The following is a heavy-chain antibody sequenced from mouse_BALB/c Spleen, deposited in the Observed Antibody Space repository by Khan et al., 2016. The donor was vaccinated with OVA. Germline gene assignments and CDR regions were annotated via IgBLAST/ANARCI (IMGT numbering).Heavy chain of an antibody. D-gene: IGHD2-10*01. CDR3: ARPPYFSYVLDS. Sequence: QIQLVQSGPELKKPGETVKISCKASGYTFTNYGMNWVKQAPGKGLKWMGWINTYTGEPTYAEDFKGRFAFSLETSASTAQLQIDNLKNEDTATYFCARPPYFSYVLDSWGQGTSVTVSS. V-gene: IGHV9-3-1*01. J-gene: IGHJ4*01. CDR2: INTYTGEP. CDR1: GYTFTNYG.